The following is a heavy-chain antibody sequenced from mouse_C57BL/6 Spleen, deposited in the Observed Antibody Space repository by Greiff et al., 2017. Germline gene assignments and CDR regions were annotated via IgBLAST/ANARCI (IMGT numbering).Heavy chain of an antibody. CDR1: GYTFTDYY. J-gene: IGHJ2*01. CDR3: ARNYYGSSFLDY. CDR2: IYPGSGNT. V-gene: IGHV1-76*01. D-gene: IGHD1-1*01. Sequence: QVQLKQSGAELVRPGASVKLSCKASGYTFTDYYINWVKQRPGQGLEWIARIYPGSGNTYYNEKFKGKATMTAEKSSSTAYMQLSSLTSEDSAVYFCARNYYGSSFLDYWGQGTTLTVSS.